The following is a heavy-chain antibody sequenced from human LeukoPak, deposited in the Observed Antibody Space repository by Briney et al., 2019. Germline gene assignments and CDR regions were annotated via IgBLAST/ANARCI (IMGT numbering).Heavy chain of an antibody. J-gene: IGHJ6*02. CDR1: GITFSSYA. V-gene: IGHV3-23*01. Sequence: GGSLRLSCAASGITFSSYAMSWVRQAPGKGLEWVSAISGSGRSTYYTDSVKGRFTISRDNSKNTVYLQMNSLRAEDTAVYYCAPGASGSYYYGMGVWGRGTTVTVSS. CDR2: ISGSGRST. D-gene: IGHD1-26*01. CDR3: APGASGSYYYGMGV.